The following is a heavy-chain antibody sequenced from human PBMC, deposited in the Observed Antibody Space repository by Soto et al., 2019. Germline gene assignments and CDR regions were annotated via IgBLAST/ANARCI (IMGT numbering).Heavy chain of an antibody. Sequence: QVQLVESGGGVVQPGRSLRLSCAASGFTFSNFGIHWVRQAPGKGLEWVAVISYDGSNRYYGDSVKGRFTISRDNSKNTLYMQMNRLRAEDTAVYYCAKDVYSRYDQRGDYYGMDVWGQGTTVTVSS. CDR2: ISYDGSNR. CDR3: AKDVYSRYDQRGDYYGMDV. J-gene: IGHJ6*02. D-gene: IGHD5-12*01. V-gene: IGHV3-30*18. CDR1: GFTFSNFG.